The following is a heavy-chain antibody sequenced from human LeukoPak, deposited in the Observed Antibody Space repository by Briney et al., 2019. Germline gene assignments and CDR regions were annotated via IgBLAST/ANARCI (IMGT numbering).Heavy chain of an antibody. D-gene: IGHD6-6*01. V-gene: IGHV3-23*01. J-gene: IGHJ5*02. CDR3: AKRPSIAAPRPLPTWFDP. CDR1: GFTFSSYA. Sequence: GGSLRLSCAASGFTFSSYAMSWVRQAPGKGLEWVSAISGSGGSTYYADSVKGRFTISRDNSKNTLYLQMNSLRAEDTAVYYCAKRPSIAAPRPLPTWFDPWGQGTLVTVSS. CDR2: ISGSGGST.